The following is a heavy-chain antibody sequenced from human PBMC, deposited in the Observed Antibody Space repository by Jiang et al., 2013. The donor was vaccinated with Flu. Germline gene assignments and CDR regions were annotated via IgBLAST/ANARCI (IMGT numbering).Heavy chain of an antibody. J-gene: IGHJ4*02. Sequence: GAEVKKPGAVSEGLLQGFWIQFHRLVLSTGVRQAPGQGLEWMGWIDPNSGGAVYAQTFKGRVTMTRHTSIDTAYMELSSLKPDDTAVYYCARGKGYSCSDGSCHIDYWGQGTLVSVSS. CDR2: IDPNSGGA. CDR3: ARGKGYSCSDGSCHIDY. V-gene: IGHV1-2*02. D-gene: IGHD2-15*01. CDR1: IQFHRLV.